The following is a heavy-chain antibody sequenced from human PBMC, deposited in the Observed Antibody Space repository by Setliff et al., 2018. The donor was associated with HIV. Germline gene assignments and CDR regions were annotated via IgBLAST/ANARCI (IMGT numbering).Heavy chain of an antibody. J-gene: IGHJ6*04. CDR1: GYAFTTYD. D-gene: IGHD3-10*01. CDR3: ARKVGITTYYYSSGSIKGALDV. CDR2: MNPKTGNT. V-gene: IGHV1-8*01. Sequence: ASVKVSCKASGYAFTTYDINWVRQATGQGLEWMGWMNPKTGNTVYEQKFQGRVTLTRDTSIDTAYMELSSLRSEDTAVYYCARKVGITTYYYSSGSIKGALDVWGKGTKVTAPQ.